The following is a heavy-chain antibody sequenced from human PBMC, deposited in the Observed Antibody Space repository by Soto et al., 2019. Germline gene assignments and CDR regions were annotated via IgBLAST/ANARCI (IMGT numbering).Heavy chain of an antibody. CDR3: XKARPSGGYYYVEAFDV. CDR2: VSSTGTSP. CDR1: GFTFSNYA. Sequence: GGSLRLSCSASGFTFSNYAMSWFRQSPGKGLEWVSGVSSTGTSPYYAGSVQGRFTISRDNSKNMFYLQMKSLRAEDTAIYYCXKARPSGGYYYVEAFDVWGQGTMVTVSS. D-gene: IGHD3-22*01. J-gene: IGHJ3*01. V-gene: IGHV3-23*01.